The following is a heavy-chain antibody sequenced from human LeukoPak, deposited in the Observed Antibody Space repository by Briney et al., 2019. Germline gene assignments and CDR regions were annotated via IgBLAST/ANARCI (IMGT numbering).Heavy chain of an antibody. CDR3: ARGYIPKLDTAMVRGLYYYYGMDV. CDR1: GYTFTSYY. D-gene: IGHD5-18*01. J-gene: IGHJ6*02. Sequence: ASVKASCKASGYTFTSYYMHWVRQAPGQGLEWMGIIKPSGGSTSYAQKFQGRVTMTRDTSTSTVYMELRRLRSDDTAVYYCARGYIPKLDTAMVRGLYYYYGMDVWGQGTTVTVSS. V-gene: IGHV1-46*01. CDR2: IKPSGGST.